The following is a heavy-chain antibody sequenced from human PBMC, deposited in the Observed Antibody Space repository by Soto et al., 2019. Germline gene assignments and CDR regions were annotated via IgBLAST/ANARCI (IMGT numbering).Heavy chain of an antibody. V-gene: IGHV4-30-4*01. Sequence: SETLSLTCTVSGGSISSGDYYWSWIRQPPGKGLEWIGYIYYSGSTYYNPSLKSRVTISVDTSKNQFSLKLSSVTAADTAVYYCARDYSSGYSFGWFDPWGQGTLVTSPQ. CDR3: ARDYSSGYSFGWFDP. CDR2: IYYSGST. D-gene: IGHD3-22*01. J-gene: IGHJ5*02. CDR1: GGSISSGDYY.